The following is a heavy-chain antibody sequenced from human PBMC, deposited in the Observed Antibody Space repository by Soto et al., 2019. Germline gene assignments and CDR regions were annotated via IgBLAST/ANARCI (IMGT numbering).Heavy chain of an antibody. CDR2: IDPSDSYT. J-gene: IGHJ6*02. CDR1: GYSFTSYW. Sequence: EVQLVQSGAEVKKPGESLRISCKGSGYSFTSYWISWVRQMPGKGLEWMGRIDPSDSYTNYSPSFQGHVTISADKSIPTANLQWSGLHASDTAMYYCATTYCSSTSCYEAYYYYGMDVWGQGTTVTVSS. V-gene: IGHV5-10-1*01. D-gene: IGHD2-2*01. CDR3: ATTYCSSTSCYEAYYYYGMDV.